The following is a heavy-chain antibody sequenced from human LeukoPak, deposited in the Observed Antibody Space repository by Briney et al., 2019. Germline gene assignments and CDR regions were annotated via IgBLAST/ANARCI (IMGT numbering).Heavy chain of an antibody. D-gene: IGHD6-19*01. CDR2: ISSTSTYI. V-gene: IGHV3-21*01. CDR3: VRDGEYSTGWYQY. Sequence: GGSLRLSCAASGFTFSSYSMNWVRQPPGKGLEWVSSISSTSTYISYADSVKGRFTISRDNAKNSLYLQTNSLRAEDTAVYYCVRDGEYSTGWYQYWGQGTLVTVSS. J-gene: IGHJ4*02. CDR1: GFTFSSYS.